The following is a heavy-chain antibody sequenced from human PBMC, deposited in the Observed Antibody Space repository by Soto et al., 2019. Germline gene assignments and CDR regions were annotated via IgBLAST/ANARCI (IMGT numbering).Heavy chain of an antibody. V-gene: IGHV4-31*03. D-gene: IGHD5-12*01. CDR3: ARSLGYSGLIDY. CDR2: IYYSGST. J-gene: IGHJ4*02. CDR1: GGAISNDGYY. Sequence: PSETLSLTCTVSGGAISNDGYYWSWIRQHPGKGLEWIGYIYYSGSTYYNPSLKSRVTISVDTSKNQFSLKLSSVTAADTAVYYCARSLGYSGLIDYWGQGTLVTV.